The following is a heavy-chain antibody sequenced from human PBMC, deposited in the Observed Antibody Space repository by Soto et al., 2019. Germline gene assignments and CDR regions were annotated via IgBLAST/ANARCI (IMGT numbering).Heavy chain of an antibody. CDR2: VHYSGSA. J-gene: IGHJ4*02. D-gene: IGHD3-10*01. Sequence: QLQLQESGPGLVKPSETLSLTCSVSGGSISTSSYFWGWIRQPPGKGLEWVGAVHYSGSANYRSSLQSRVTISVDTSQNQFSLRLRSVTAADTAVYYCARHRWGSASYSGLLDFWGQGALVTVSS. V-gene: IGHV4-39*01. CDR3: ARHRWGSASYSGLLDF. CDR1: GGSISTSSYF.